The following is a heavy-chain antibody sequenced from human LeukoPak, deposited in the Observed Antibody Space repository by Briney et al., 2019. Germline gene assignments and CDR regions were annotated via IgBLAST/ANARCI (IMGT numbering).Heavy chain of an antibody. V-gene: IGHV3-15*01. CDR3: ATYTSSYSDY. Sequence: GGSLRLSCAASGFTFSNAWMSWVRQAPGKGLEWVGRIKSKSDGGTADFAAPLKGRSTMSRDDSKNALYLQMNSLKTEDTAVSYCATYTSSYSDYWGQGTLVTVSS. CDR1: GFTFSNAW. J-gene: IGHJ4*02. CDR2: IKSKSDGGTA. D-gene: IGHD3-22*01.